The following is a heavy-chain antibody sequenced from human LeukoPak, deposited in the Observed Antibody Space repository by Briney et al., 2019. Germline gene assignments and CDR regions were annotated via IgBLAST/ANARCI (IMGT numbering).Heavy chain of an antibody. CDR1: GFTFDDYA. CDR3: AKVAFGDVGDYIGS. D-gene: IGHD3-10*01. Sequence: PGGSLRLSCAASGFTFDDYAMHWVRQATGKGLEWVSLISWDGGSTYYADSVKGRFTISRDNSKNSLYLQMNSLRAEDTALYYCAKVAFGDVGDYIGSWGQGTLVTVSS. CDR2: ISWDGGST. V-gene: IGHV3-43D*03. J-gene: IGHJ4*02.